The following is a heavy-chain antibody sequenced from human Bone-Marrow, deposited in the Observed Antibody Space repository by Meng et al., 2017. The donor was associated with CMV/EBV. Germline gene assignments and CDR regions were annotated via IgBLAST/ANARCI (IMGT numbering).Heavy chain of an antibody. Sequence: SFSGYYWSWIRQPPGKGLEWIGEINHSGGTDYNPSLKSRVTISVDTSKNQFSLKLSSVTAADTAVYYCARYKTVVGATTDYWYFDLWGRGTLVTVSS. CDR1: SFSGYY. CDR2: INHSGGT. V-gene: IGHV4-34*01. J-gene: IGHJ2*01. D-gene: IGHD1-26*01. CDR3: ARYKTVVGATTDYWYFDL.